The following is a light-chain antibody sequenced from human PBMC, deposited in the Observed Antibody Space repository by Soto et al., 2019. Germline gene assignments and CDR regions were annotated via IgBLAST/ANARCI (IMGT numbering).Light chain of an antibody. CDR1: QSVSSSY. CDR3: QQYGNSPWT. V-gene: IGKV3-20*01. CDR2: GAS. Sequence: VLTQSPGTLSLSPGERATLSCRASQSVSSSYLAWYQQKPGQAPRLLIYGASTRATGIPARFSGSGSGTEFTLTISRLEPEDFAVYYCQQYGNSPWTFGQGTKVDIK. J-gene: IGKJ1*01.